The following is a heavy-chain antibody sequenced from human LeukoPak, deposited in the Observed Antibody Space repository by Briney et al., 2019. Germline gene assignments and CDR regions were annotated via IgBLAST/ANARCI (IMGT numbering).Heavy chain of an antibody. Sequence: PGGSLRLSCAASGFTFSSYAMHWVRQAPGKGLEYVSAISSNGGSTYYANSVKGRFTISRDNSKSTLYLQMGSLRAEGMAVYYCARGASDSSGYYYFDYWGQGTLVTVSS. CDR3: ARGASDSSGYYYFDY. CDR1: GFTFSSYA. CDR2: ISSNGGST. V-gene: IGHV3-64*01. J-gene: IGHJ4*02. D-gene: IGHD3-22*01.